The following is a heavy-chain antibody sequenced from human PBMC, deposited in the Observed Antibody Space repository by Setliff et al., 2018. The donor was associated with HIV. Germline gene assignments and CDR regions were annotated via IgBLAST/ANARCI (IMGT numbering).Heavy chain of an antibody. V-gene: IGHV4-39*07. CDR1: GGSISSSSYY. Sequence: LSLTCTVSGGSISSSSYYWGWIRQPPGKGLEWIGSIYYSGNTYYNPSLKSRVTISVDTSKNQFSLNLNSVTAADTALYYCARDRGILSNWLYYFDSWGQGTLVTVS. D-gene: IGHD6-13*01. CDR2: IYYSGNT. J-gene: IGHJ4*02. CDR3: ARDRGILSNWLYYFDS.